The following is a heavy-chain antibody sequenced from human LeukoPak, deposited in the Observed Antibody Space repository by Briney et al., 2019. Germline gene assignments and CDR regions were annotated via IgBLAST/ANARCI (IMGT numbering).Heavy chain of an antibody. CDR3: ARQPSSWFTSFDS. J-gene: IGHJ4*02. Sequence: PSETLSLTCTVSGGSLSSYFWSWIRQPPGNGLEWIAYIYYSGSTNYNPSLKSRVTISVDTSKNQFSLKLSSVTAADTAMYYCARQPSSWFTSFDSWGQGTLVTVSS. D-gene: IGHD6-13*01. CDR1: GGSLSSYF. CDR2: IYYSGST. V-gene: IGHV4-59*01.